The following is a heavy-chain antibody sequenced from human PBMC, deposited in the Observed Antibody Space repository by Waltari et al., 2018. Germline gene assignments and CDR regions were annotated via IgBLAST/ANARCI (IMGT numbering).Heavy chain of an antibody. Sequence: HLVESGGGGVQPGRPLRLPSAAPGFTFRSFVLYWVRQAPGKGLEWAAVISFDGKNKYYADSVKGRFAISRDDSKNTLYLQMNSLRTEDTAVYYCATDGTDCSTTSCYFGGIDVWGQGTTVTVSS. V-gene: IGHV3-30*09. D-gene: IGHD2-2*01. CDR3: ATDGTDCSTTSCYFGGIDV. CDR1: GFTFRSFV. J-gene: IGHJ6*02. CDR2: ISFDGKNK.